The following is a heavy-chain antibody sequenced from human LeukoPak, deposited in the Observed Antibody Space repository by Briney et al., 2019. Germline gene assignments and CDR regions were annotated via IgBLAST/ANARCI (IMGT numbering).Heavy chain of an antibody. CDR3: AKGGGLYGSRHIDY. D-gene: IGHD2-2*02. J-gene: IGHJ4*02. V-gene: IGHV3-23*01. Sequence: PGGSLRLSCAASGFTFSSYAMSWVRQAPGKGLEWVSAISGSGGSTYYADSVKGRFTISRDNSKNTLYLQMNSLRAEDTAVYYCAKGGGLYGSRHIDYWGQGTLVTVSS. CDR1: GFTFSSYA. CDR2: ISGSGGST.